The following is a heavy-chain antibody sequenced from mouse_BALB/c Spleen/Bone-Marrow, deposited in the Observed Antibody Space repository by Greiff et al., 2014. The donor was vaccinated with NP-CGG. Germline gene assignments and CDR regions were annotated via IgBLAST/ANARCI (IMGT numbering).Heavy chain of an antibody. CDR3: ARGNYYGNLDY. Sequence: VQLQQSGGGLVQPGGSLKLSCAASGFDFRRFWMSWVRQAPGKGLQWIGEINPNSRTINYTPSLKAKFIISRDNAKNTLYLQMSKVRSEDTALYYCARGNYYGNLDYWGQGTTLTVSS. CDR1: GFDFRRFW. CDR2: INPNSRTI. V-gene: IGHV4-1*02. D-gene: IGHD2-1*01. J-gene: IGHJ2*01.